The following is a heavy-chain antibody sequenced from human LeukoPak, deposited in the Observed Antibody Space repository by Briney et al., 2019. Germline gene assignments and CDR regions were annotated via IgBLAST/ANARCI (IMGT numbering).Heavy chain of an antibody. J-gene: IGHJ4*02. V-gene: IGHV3-21*01. CDR3: VARSRLTPPGY. Sequence: GGSLRLSCAASGFTFSSYSMNWVRQAPGKGLEWVSSVSSSSSYIYYADSVKGRFTISRDNAKNSLYLQMNSLRAEDAAVYYCVARSRLTPPGYWGQGTLVTVSS. D-gene: IGHD4-23*01. CDR2: VSSSSSYI. CDR1: GFTFSSYS.